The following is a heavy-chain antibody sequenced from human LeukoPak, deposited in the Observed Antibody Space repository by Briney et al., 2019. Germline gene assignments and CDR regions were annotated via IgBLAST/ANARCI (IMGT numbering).Heavy chain of an antibody. V-gene: IGHV3-11*04. Sequence: AGGSLRLSCAASGFTFSDYYMSWIRQAPGKGLEWVSYISSSGSTIYYADSVKGRFTISRDNAKNSLYLQMNSLRAEDTAVYYCARDEKNWNYAFDFWGQGTLVTVSS. D-gene: IGHD1-7*01. CDR1: GFTFSDYY. J-gene: IGHJ4*02. CDR2: ISSSGSTI. CDR3: ARDEKNWNYAFDF.